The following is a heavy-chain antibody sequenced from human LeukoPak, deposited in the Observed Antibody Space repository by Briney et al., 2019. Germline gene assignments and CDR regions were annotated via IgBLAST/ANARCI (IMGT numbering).Heavy chain of an antibody. D-gene: IGHD3-10*01. Sequence: SETLSLTCTVSGGSISSYYWSWIRQPPGKGLEWIGYIYYSGSTNYNPSLKSRVTISVDTSKNQFSLKLSSVTAADTAVYYCARASPVLWFGEYIDYWGQGTLVTVSS. V-gene: IGHV4-59*12. CDR3: ARASPVLWFGEYIDY. CDR2: IYYSGST. J-gene: IGHJ4*02. CDR1: GGSISSYY.